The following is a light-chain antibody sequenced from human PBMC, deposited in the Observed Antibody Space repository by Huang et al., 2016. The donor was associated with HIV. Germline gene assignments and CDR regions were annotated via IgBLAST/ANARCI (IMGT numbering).Light chain of an antibody. CDR1: PDISNY. V-gene: IGKV1-8*01. Sequence: AIRITQSPSSLSASTGDRVTITCRASPDISNYLAWYQKKPGEAPKLLSFAASTLQSGVPSRFSGGGSGTDFTLTINCLQSEDLATYFCQQYDTYPHTFGQGTRVEIK. CDR2: AAS. J-gene: IGKJ5*01. CDR3: QQYDTYPHT.